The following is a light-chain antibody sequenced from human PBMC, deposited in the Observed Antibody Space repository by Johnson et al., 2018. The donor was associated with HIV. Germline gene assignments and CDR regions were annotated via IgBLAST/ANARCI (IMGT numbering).Light chain of an antibody. J-gene: IGLJ1*01. V-gene: IGLV1-44*01. CDR1: SSNIANNT. CDR3: SAWEDSLNEYV. CDR2: GNV. Sequence: QSVLTQPPSASGTPGQRVTISCSGSSSNIANNTVNWYQHFPGTAPKLLMYGNVKRPSGIPDRFTGSTSGTSASLAISGLQAEDEADYYCSAWEDSLNEYVFGTWTKVTVL.